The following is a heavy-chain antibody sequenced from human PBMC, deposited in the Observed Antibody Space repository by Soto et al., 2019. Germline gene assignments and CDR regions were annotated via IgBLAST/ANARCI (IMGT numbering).Heavy chain of an antibody. D-gene: IGHD3-10*01. CDR3: ARGAGGYYYMDV. V-gene: IGHV3-74*01. CDR1: GFTFSSCW. J-gene: IGHJ6*03. Sequence: EVQLVESGGGLVQPGGSLRLSCAASGFTFSSCWMHWVRQAPGKGLVWVSRVYTDGSRTSYADSVKGRFTISRDNAENTLYLQMNSLRAEDTAVYYCARGAGGYYYMDVWGKGTTVTVSS. CDR2: VYTDGSRT.